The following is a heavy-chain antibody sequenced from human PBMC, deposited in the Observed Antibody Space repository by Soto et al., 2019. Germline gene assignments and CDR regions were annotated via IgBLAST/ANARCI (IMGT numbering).Heavy chain of an antibody. CDR3: ARQGGYYYDSSGYNGWFDP. D-gene: IGHD3-22*01. CDR1: GYSFTSYW. Sequence: PGEPLKISNKGSGYSFTSYWIGWVRQMPGKGLEWMGIIYPGDSDTRYSPSFQGQVTISADKSISTAYLQWSSLKASDTAMYYCARQGGYYYDSSGYNGWFDPWAREPWSPS. CDR2: IYPGDSDT. V-gene: IGHV5-51*01. J-gene: IGHJ5*02.